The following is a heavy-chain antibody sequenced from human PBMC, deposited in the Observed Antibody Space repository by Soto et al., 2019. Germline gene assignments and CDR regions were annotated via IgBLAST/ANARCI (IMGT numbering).Heavy chain of an antibody. V-gene: IGHV4-4*02. D-gene: IGHD3-22*01. CDR3: ARVRYDRSGFDH. CDR2: ISHSGIT. Sequence: QVQLQESGPGLVRPSGALSVTCAVSGDSISRSHWWSWVRQSPGKGLEWIGEISHSGITNYNPSLERRVTISGDKSKNQLSLKLTSVTAADTAVYYCARVRYDRSGFDHWGQGTLVSVSS. J-gene: IGHJ4*02. CDR1: GDSISRSHW.